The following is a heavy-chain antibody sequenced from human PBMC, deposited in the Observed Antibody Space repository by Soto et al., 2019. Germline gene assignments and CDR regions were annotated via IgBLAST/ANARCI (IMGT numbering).Heavy chain of an antibody. CDR3: AKGAPMGTFFDY. Sequence: EVQLVESGGGLVKPGESLRLSCTASGFTFNYAWMSWVRQAPGKGLEWVARIRTKTDDEATDYAAPVKGRFSVSRDDSKNTVHLQMNSLKTEDTAVYYCAKGAPMGTFFDYWGQGILVTVSS. D-gene: IGHD7-27*01. V-gene: IGHV3-15*01. J-gene: IGHJ4*02. CDR1: GFTFNYAW. CDR2: IRTKTDDEAT.